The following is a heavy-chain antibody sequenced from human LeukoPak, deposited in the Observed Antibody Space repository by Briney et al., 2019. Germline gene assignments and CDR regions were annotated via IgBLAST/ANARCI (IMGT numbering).Heavy chain of an antibody. CDR2: IYYSGST. D-gene: IGHD4-23*01. CDR3: ARDGGRLPLCYFDY. V-gene: IGHV4-59*01. Sequence: PSETLSLTCTVSGGSISSYYWSWLRQPPGKGLEWIGYIYYSGSTNYNPSLKSRVTISVDTSKNQFSLKLSSVTAADTAVYYCARDGGRLPLCYFDYWGQGTLVTVSS. J-gene: IGHJ4*02. CDR1: GGSISSYY.